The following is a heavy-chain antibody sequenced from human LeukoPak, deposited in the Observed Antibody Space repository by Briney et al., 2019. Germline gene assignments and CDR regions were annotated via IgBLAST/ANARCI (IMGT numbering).Heavy chain of an antibody. CDR1: EGTFSSYA. D-gene: IGHD6-13*01. CDR2: IIPIFGTA. V-gene: IGHV1-69*13. Sequence: SVKVSCKASEGTFSSYAISWVRQAPGQGLEWMGGIIPIFGTANYAQKFQGRVTITADESTSTAYMELSSLRSEDTAVYYCASSAALALDYWGQGTLVTVSS. J-gene: IGHJ4*02. CDR3: ASSAALALDY.